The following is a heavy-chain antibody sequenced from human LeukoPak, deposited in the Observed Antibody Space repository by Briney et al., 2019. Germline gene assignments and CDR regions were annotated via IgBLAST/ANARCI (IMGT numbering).Heavy chain of an antibody. V-gene: IGHV3-23*01. CDR1: GFPLSSYA. J-gene: IGHJ5*02. D-gene: IGHD6-19*01. CDR3: ARDPSSGWYLKGWFDP. Sequence: GSLRLSCAVSGFPLSSYAMSWVRQAPGKGLEWVSATSSSDAGTYYADSVRGRFTISRDNSKNTLYLQMNSLRAEDTAVYYCARDPSSGWYLKGWFDPWGQGTLVTVSS. CDR2: TSSSDAGT.